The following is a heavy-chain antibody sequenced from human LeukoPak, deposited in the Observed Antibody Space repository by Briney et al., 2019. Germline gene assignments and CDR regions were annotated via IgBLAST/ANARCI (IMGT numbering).Heavy chain of an antibody. D-gene: IGHD4-17*01. CDR3: ARVGQNDYGDYVDFDY. CDR1: GYTFTSYD. Sequence: GASVNVSCTASGYTFTSYDINWVRQATGQGLEWMGWMNPNSGNTGYAQKFQGRVTMTRNTSISTAYMELSSLRSEDTAVYYCARVGQNDYGDYVDFDYWGQGTLVTVSS. J-gene: IGHJ4*02. CDR2: MNPNSGNT. V-gene: IGHV1-8*01.